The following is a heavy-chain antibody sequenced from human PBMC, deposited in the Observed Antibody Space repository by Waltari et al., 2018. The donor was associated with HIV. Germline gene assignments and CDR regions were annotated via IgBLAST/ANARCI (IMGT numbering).Heavy chain of an antibody. CDR2: INQDGSQK. J-gene: IGHJ6*02. D-gene: IGHD3-3*01. V-gene: IGHV3-7*03. CDR3: AREYYDFWSGYYTTGLDV. CDR1: AFTSSSYW. Sequence: QLVESGGGLVQPGASLRLPCEAAAFTSSSYWMAWVRQPPGKGLEWVANINQDGSQKYYVDSVKGRFNISRDNSRNSIYLQLNNLTAGDTAVYYCAREYYDFWSGYYTTGLDVWGQGTTVIVS.